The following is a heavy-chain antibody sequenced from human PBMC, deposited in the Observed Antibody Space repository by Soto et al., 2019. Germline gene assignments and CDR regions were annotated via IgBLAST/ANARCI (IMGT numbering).Heavy chain of an antibody. CDR2: IKQDGSEK. CDR1: GFSVSAYW. D-gene: IGHD3-10*01. Sequence: EVQLVESGGGLVKPGGSLRLSCVASGFSVSAYWMRWARQAPGKGLEWVANIKQDGSEKFYVDSVKGRFTISRDNAKNSLSLEMNDLRVGDTAVYYCAKALWFGESSHYFDYWGQGTLVTVSS. CDR3: AKALWFGESSHYFDY. V-gene: IGHV3-7*03. J-gene: IGHJ4*02.